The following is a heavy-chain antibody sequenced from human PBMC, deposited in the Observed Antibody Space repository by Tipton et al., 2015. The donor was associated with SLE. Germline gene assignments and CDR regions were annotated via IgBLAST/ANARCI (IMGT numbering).Heavy chain of an antibody. D-gene: IGHD6-13*01. J-gene: IGHJ3*02. CDR1: GFTFSSYG. CDR3: AREQQLARGTFDI. CDR2: IWYDGSNK. Sequence: RSLRLSCAASGFTFSSYGMHWVRQAPGKGLEWVAVIWYDGSNKYYADSVKGRFTISRDNSKNTLYLQMSSLRAEDTAVYYCAREQQLARGTFDIWGQGTMVTVSS. V-gene: IGHV3-33*01.